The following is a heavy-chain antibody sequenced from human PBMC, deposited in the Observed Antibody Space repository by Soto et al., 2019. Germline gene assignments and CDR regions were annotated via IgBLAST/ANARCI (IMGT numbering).Heavy chain of an antibody. Sequence: PSETLSLTCTVSGGSISSSSFHWGWIRQPPGKGLEWIGYIYYSGSTNYNPSLKGRVTISIDKSKNELSLRLSSVTAADTAVYFCARRLVATVATSENNWLHPWGQGVLVTVSS. CDR2: IYYSGST. V-gene: IGHV4-61*05. J-gene: IGHJ5*02. CDR1: GGSISSSSFH. CDR3: ARRLVATVATSENNWLHP. D-gene: IGHD4-17*01.